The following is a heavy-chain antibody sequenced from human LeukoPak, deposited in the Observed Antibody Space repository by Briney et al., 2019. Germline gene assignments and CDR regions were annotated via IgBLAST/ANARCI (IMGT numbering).Heavy chain of an antibody. Sequence: GASVKVSRKASGYTFTGYDINWVRQATGQGLEWMGWMNPNSGNTGYAQKFQGRVTMTRNTSISTAYMELSSLRSEDAAVYYCARTVGYCTNGVCYNAYNWFDPWGQGTLVTVSS. CDR3: ARTVGYCTNGVCYNAYNWFDP. J-gene: IGHJ5*02. CDR2: MNPNSGNT. D-gene: IGHD2-8*01. V-gene: IGHV1-8*01. CDR1: GYTFTGYD.